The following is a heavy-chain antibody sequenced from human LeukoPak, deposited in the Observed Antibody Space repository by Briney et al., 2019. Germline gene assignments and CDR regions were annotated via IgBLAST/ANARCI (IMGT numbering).Heavy chain of an antibody. CDR1: GGSINSYY. J-gene: IGHJ3*02. CDR2: IYYTGGEN. D-gene: IGHD5-18*01. V-gene: IGHV4-59*08. CDR3: ARQPAATAAFDI. Sequence: SETLSLTCTVSGGSINSYYWSWIRQAPGKGLEWIGYIYYTGGENNYNPSLKSRLTISVDTSKNQFSLMLTSVTAADTAVYYCARQPAATAAFDIWAQGTMVTVSS.